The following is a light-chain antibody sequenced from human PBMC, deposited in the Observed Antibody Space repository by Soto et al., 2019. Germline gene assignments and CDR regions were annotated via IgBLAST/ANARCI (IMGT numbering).Light chain of an antibody. CDR3: SSYTSSSTPYYV. J-gene: IGLJ1*01. CDR2: DVS. Sequence: QSVLTQPASVSGSPGQSITISCTGTSSDVGGYNYVSWYQRHPGKAPKLMIYDVSNRPSGVSNRFSGSKSGNTASLTISGLQAEDEADYYCSSYTSSSTPYYVFGTGTKLTVL. V-gene: IGLV2-14*01. CDR1: SSDVGGYNY.